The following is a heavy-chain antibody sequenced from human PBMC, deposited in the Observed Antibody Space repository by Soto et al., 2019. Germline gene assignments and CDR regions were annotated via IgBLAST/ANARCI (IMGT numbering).Heavy chain of an antibody. CDR3: AKEYGSTWIDH. Sequence: QVELVESGGGVVQPGRSLRLSCAGSGFTFSTYGMHWVRQAPGKGLEWVAAMSYDGTKEYYVDSVKGRFTISRDNSRNTLFLQLNSLRAEDMAVYYCAKEYGSTWIDHWGQGTLVTVSS. CDR2: MSYDGTKE. J-gene: IGHJ4*02. V-gene: IGHV3-30*18. CDR1: GFTFSTYG. D-gene: IGHD6-13*01.